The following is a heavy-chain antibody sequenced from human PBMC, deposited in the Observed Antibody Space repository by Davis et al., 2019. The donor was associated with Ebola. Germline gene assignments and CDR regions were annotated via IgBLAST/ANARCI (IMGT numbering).Heavy chain of an antibody. J-gene: IGHJ4*02. Sequence: SETLSLTCTVSGGSISSYYWSWIRQPPGKGLEWIGYIYYSGSTNYNPSLKSRVTISVDTSKNQFSLKLSSVTAADTAVYYCASEEHTGTIDYWGQGTLVTVSS. CDR1: GGSISSYY. CDR3: ASEEHTGTIDY. V-gene: IGHV4-59*01. CDR2: IYYSGST. D-gene: IGHD1-7*01.